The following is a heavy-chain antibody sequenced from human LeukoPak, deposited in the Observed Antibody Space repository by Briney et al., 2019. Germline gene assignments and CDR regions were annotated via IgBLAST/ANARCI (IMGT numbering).Heavy chain of an antibody. J-gene: IGHJ1*01. CDR2: LNPGSDGT. D-gene: IGHD3/OR15-3a*01. CDR1: GYTFIAYY. CDR3: AAQRDPRPLDH. V-gene: IGHV1-2*02. Sequence: ASVKVFCKTSGYTFIAYYLHWVPQAPGQGLEWMVWLNPGSDGTLYAQKFQGRVTMTRDMSMPTAYMELTALRSDDTAVYYGAAQRDPRPLDHWGQGTLITVPP.